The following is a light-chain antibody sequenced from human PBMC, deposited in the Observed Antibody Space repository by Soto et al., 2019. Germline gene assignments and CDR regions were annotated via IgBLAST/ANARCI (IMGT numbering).Light chain of an antibody. CDR3: CSYAGNITWV. CDR2: AVS. V-gene: IGLV2-23*02. CDR1: SSDVGSYNL. Sequence: QSALAQPASVSGSPGQSITISCTGTSSDVGSYNLVSWYQQPPGKAPKLMIYAVSKRPSGVSNRFSGSKSGNTASLTISGLQAEDEADYYCCSYAGNITWVFGGGTKLTVL. J-gene: IGLJ3*02.